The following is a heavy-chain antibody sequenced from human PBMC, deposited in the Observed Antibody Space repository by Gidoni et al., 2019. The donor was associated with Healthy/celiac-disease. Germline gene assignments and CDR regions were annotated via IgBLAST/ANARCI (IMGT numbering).Heavy chain of an antibody. CDR2: ISYDGSNK. CDR1: GFTFSSSA. J-gene: IGHJ4*02. D-gene: IGHD2-2*01. V-gene: IGHV3-30-3*01. CDR3: ARSRIIVVVPAAIL. Sequence: QVQLVESGGGVVQPGRSLRLSCAASGFTFSSSAMHWVRQAPGKGLEWVAVISYDGSNKYYADSVKGRFTISRDNSKNTLYLQMNSLRAEDTAVYYCARSRIIVVVPAAILWGQGTLVTVSS.